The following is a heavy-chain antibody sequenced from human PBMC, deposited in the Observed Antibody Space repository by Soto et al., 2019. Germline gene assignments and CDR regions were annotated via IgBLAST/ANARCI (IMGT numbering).Heavy chain of an antibody. CDR3: AKAGFWSGYYSLVDY. D-gene: IGHD3-3*01. CDR1: GFTVSSNY. V-gene: IGHV3-53*05. J-gene: IGHJ4*02. CDR2: IYSGDST. Sequence: GGSLRLSCAASGFTVSSNYMNWVRQAPGKGLEWVSIIYSGDSTYYADSVKGRFTISRDNSKNTLYLQMNSLRAEDTALYYCAKAGFWSGYYSLVDYWGQGTLVTVSS.